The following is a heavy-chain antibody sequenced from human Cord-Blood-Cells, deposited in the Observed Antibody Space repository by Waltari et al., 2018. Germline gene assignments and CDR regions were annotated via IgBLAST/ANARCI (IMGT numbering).Heavy chain of an antibody. D-gene: IGHD2-2*01. CDR2: SIPILGIA. CDR1: GGTFSSYA. Sequence: QVQLVQSGAEVKKPGSSVKVSCKASGGTFSSYAISWVRQAPGQGLGWMGRSIPILGIANYAQKFQGRVTITAYKSTSTAYSELSSLRSEDTAVYYCAREPCSSTSCYYYYYMDVWGKWTTVTVSS. J-gene: IGHJ6*03. CDR3: AREPCSSTSCYYYYYMDV. V-gene: IGHV1-69*09.